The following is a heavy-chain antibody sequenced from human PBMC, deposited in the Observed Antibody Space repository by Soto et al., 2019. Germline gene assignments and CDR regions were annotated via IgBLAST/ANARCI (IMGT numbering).Heavy chain of an antibody. J-gene: IGHJ5*02. CDR2: IDPSDSYT. CDR1: GYSFTSYW. D-gene: IGHD3-22*01. V-gene: IGHV5-10-1*01. CDR3: ARSRKKYYYDSSGYRFDWFDP. Sequence: GESLKISCKGSGYSFTSYWISWVRQMPGKGLEWMGRIDPSDSYTNYSPSFQGHVTISADKSISTAYLQWSSLKASDTTMYYCARSRKKYYYDSSGYRFDWFDPWGQGTLVTVSS.